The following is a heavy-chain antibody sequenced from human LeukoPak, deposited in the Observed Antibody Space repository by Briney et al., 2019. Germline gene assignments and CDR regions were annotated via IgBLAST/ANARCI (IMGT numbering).Heavy chain of an antibody. CDR2: IYHSGST. Sequence: SETLSLTCTVSGYSISSGYYWGWIRQPPGKGLEWIGSIYHSGSTYYSPSLKSRVTISVDTSKNQFSLKLSSVTAADTAVYYCARHEIMVRGVLNWFDPWGQGTLVTVSS. V-gene: IGHV4-38-2*02. CDR1: GYSISSGYY. CDR3: ARHEIMVRGVLNWFDP. D-gene: IGHD3-10*01. J-gene: IGHJ5*02.